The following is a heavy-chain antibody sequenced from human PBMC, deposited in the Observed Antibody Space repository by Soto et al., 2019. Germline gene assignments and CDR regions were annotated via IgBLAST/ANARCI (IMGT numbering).Heavy chain of an antibody. CDR1: GGSFSCYY. CDR3: ASTVDTAMDYFDY. Sequence: SETLSLTCAVDGGSFSCYYLSWIRKPPGKGLEWIGEINHSGSTNYNPSLKSRVTISVDTSKNQFSLKLSSVTAADTAVYYCASTVDTAMDYFDYWGQGTLVTVSS. J-gene: IGHJ4*02. D-gene: IGHD5-18*01. V-gene: IGHV4-34*01. CDR2: INHSGST.